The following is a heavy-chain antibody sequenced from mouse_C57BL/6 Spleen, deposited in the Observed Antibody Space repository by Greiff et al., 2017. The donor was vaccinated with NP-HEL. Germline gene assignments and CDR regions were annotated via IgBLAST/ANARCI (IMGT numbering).Heavy chain of an antibody. Sequence: EVQLQQSGPVLVKPGASVKMYCKASGYTFTDYYMNWVQQSHGKSLEWIGVINPYNGGTSYNQKFKGKATLTVDKSSSTAYMELNSLTSEESAVYYCARREYYGSMDDWGQGTSVTVSS. CDR3: ARREYYGSMDD. CDR2: INPYNGGT. D-gene: IGHD1-1*01. V-gene: IGHV1-19*01. J-gene: IGHJ4*01. CDR1: GYTFTDYY.